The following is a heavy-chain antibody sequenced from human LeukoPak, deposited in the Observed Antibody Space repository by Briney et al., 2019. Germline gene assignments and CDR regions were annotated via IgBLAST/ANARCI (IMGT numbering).Heavy chain of an antibody. CDR3: ARDRSSSSWSGYNWFDP. J-gene: IGHJ5*02. V-gene: IGHV3-48*03. CDR2: ISSSGSTI. CDR1: GFTFSSYE. Sequence: GGSLRLSCAASGFTFSSYEMNWVRQAPGKGLEWVSYISSSGSTIYYADSVKGRFTISRDNAKNSLYLQMNSLRAEDTAVYYCARDRSSSSWSGYNWFDPWGQGTLATVSS. D-gene: IGHD6-13*01.